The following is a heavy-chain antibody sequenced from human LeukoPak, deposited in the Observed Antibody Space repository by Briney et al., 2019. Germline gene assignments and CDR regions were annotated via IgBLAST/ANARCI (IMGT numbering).Heavy chain of an antibody. D-gene: IGHD1-26*01. CDR3: ARLWGTYSPFDY. CDR2: IYNSGST. J-gene: IGHJ4*02. CDR1: GFTFSSYA. Sequence: GSLRLSCAASGFTFSSYAMSWVRQAPGKGLEWIGYIYNSGSTTYNPSLKSRVTISEDTSKNQFSLKLSSVTAADTAVYYCARLWGTYSPFDYWGQGTLVTVSS. V-gene: IGHV4-59*01.